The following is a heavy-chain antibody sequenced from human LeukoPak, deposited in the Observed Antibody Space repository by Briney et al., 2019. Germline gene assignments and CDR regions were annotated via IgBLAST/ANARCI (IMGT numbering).Heavy chain of an antibody. CDR3: ARDGTVTTEVDY. Sequence: PGGSLRLSCAASGFTFSSYSMNWVRQAPGKGLEWVSSISSSSSYIYHADSVKGRFTISRDNAKNSLYLQMNSLRAEDTAVYYCARDGTVTTEVDYWGQGTLVTVSS. J-gene: IGHJ4*02. D-gene: IGHD4-17*01. CDR2: ISSSSSYI. V-gene: IGHV3-21*01. CDR1: GFTFSSYS.